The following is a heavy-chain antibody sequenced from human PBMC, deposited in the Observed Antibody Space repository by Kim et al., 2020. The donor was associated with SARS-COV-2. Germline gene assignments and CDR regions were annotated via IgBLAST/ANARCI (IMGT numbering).Heavy chain of an antibody. Sequence: ASVKVSCKASGYTFTSYAMHWVRQAPGQRLEWMGWINAGNGNTKYSQKFQGRVTITRDTSASTAYMELSSLRSEDTAVYYCARAGGVTIFGVVINYYGMDVWGQGTTVTVSS. D-gene: IGHD3-3*01. CDR1: GYTFTSYA. CDR2: INAGNGNT. V-gene: IGHV1-3*01. CDR3: ARAGGVTIFGVVINYYGMDV. J-gene: IGHJ6*02.